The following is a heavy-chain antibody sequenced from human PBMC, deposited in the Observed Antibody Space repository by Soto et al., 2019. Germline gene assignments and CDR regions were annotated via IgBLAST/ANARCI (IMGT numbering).Heavy chain of an antibody. D-gene: IGHD6-13*01. CDR1: GYTFTSYD. Sequence: GASVKVSCKASGYTFTSYDINWVRQATGQGLEWMGWMNPNSGNTGYAQKFQGRVTMTRNTSISTAYMELSSLRSEDTAVYYCARYPAASFYYYYYMAVWGKGTTVTVSS. V-gene: IGHV1-8*01. CDR3: ARYPAASFYYYYYMAV. CDR2: MNPNSGNT. J-gene: IGHJ6*03.